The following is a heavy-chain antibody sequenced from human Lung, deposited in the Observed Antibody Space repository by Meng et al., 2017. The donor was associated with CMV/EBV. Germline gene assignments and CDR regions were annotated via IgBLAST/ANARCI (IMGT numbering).Heavy chain of an antibody. J-gene: IGHJ4*02. CDR1: GYTLTNYY. Sequence: ASXXVSXKASGYTLTNYYIHWVRQAPGQGLEWMGIINPSDNTTIYAQKFQGRVTMTRDTSTSTVYMELSSLRSDDTALYYCARDLGFSSSGYFRCYFDCWGQGXLVTVSS. CDR2: INPSDNTT. V-gene: IGHV1-46*01. CDR3: ARDLGFSSSGYFRCYFDC. D-gene: IGHD6-13*01.